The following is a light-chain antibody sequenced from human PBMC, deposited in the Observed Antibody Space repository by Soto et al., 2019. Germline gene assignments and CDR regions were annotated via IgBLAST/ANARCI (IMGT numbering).Light chain of an antibody. Sequence: EIVLTQSPGTLSLSPGERGPLSCRASQSVSSSYLAWYQQKLGQAPRLLSSGASSRATGIPDRCSGSGSGTDFTLTISRLLPEDFAVYYCQQYDSSPKTFGQGTKVNIK. CDR1: QSVSSSY. CDR2: GAS. J-gene: IGKJ1*01. V-gene: IGKV3-20*01. CDR3: QQYDSSPKT.